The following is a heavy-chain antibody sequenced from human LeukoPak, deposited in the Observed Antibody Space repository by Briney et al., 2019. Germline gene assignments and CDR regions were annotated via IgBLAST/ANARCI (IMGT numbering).Heavy chain of an antibody. CDR3: ARERGSPTWFDY. Sequence: SQTLSLTCAISGDSVSSNTATWTWLTQSPSRGLEWLGRTYYRSKWYNDYAVSGKSRPTINPDPSKNQFSLQLNSVTPEDTAVYYCARERGSPTWFDYWGQGNLVTVSS. CDR1: GDSVSSNTAT. D-gene: IGHD1-26*01. V-gene: IGHV6-1*01. CDR2: TYYRSKWYN. J-gene: IGHJ5*01.